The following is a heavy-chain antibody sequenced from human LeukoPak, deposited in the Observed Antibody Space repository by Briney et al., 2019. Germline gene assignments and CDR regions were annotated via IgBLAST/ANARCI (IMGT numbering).Heavy chain of an antibody. V-gene: IGHV1-46*01. Sequence: ASVKVSCKASGYTFTSYYMHWVRQAPGQGLEWMGVINPSGGSTSYAQKFQGRVTITRDTSTSTVYMDLSSLRSEDTAVYYCARESLVLSSGYGMDVWGQGPRSPSP. CDR1: GYTFTSYY. CDR2: INPSGGST. J-gene: IGHJ6*02. D-gene: IGHD3-10*01. CDR3: ARESLVLSSGYGMDV.